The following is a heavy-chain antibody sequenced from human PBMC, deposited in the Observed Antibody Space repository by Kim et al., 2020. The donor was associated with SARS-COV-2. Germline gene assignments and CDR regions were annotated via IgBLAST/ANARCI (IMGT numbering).Heavy chain of an antibody. CDR3: ARGRRVLLWFGELLSYGDYYGMDV. CDR1: GGSFSGYY. D-gene: IGHD3-10*01. Sequence: SETLSLTCAVYGGSFSGYYWSWIRQPPGKGLEWIGEINHSGSTNYNPSLKSRVTISVDTSKNQFSLKLSSVTAADTAVYYCARGRRVLLWFGELLSYGDYYGMDVWGQGTTVTVSS. CDR2: INHSGST. V-gene: IGHV4-34*01. J-gene: IGHJ6*02.